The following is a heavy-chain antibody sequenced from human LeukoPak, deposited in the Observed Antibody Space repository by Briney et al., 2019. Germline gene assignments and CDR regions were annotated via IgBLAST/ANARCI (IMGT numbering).Heavy chain of an antibody. D-gene: IGHD3-22*01. J-gene: IGHJ3*02. CDR3: ARARYYDSSGYHAFDI. V-gene: IGHV3-21*01. Sequence: PGGSLRLSCAASGFTFSSYSMNWVRQAPGKGLEWVSSISSSSSYIYYADSVKGRFTISRDNAKNSLYLQMNSLRAEDTAVYYCARARYYDSSGYHAFDIWGQGTMVTVSS. CDR1: GFTFSSYS. CDR2: ISSSSSYI.